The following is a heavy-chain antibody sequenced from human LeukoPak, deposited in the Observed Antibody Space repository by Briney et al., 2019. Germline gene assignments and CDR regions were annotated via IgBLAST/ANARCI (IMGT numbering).Heavy chain of an antibody. Sequence: PSETLSLTCTVSGYSISSGYYWGWIRQPPGKGLEWIGSIYHSGSTYYNPSLKSRVTISVDTSKNQFSLKLSSVTAADTAVYYCASCYYDILTGYRPGLCAFDIWGQGTMVTVSS. D-gene: IGHD3-9*01. CDR2: IYHSGST. CDR3: ASCYYDILTGYRPGLCAFDI. V-gene: IGHV4-38-2*02. J-gene: IGHJ3*02. CDR1: GYSISSGYY.